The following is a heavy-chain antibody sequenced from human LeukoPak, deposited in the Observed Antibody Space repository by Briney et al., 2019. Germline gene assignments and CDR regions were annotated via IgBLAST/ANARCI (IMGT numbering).Heavy chain of an antibody. V-gene: IGHV3-23*01. CDR1: GFTFSSYA. J-gene: IGHJ4*02. CDR2: ISGSGGST. CDR3: AKDRLARPTVGDY. D-gene: IGHD4-23*01. Sequence: GGSLRLSCAASGFTFSSYAMSWVRQAPGKGLEWVSAISGSGGSTYYADSVKGRFTISRDNSKNTLYLQMDSLRAEDTAVYYCAKDRLARPTVGDYWGQGTLVTVSS.